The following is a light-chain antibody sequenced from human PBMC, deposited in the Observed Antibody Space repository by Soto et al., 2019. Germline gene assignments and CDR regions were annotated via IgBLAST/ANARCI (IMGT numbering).Light chain of an antibody. J-gene: IGLJ1*01. Sequence: QSALTQPPSASGTPGQRVTISCSGSSSNIGSNYVYWYQQLPGTAPKLLIYSNNQRPSGVPDRFSGSKSGTSAFLAISGLRSEDEADYYCAAWDDSLSGEVFGTGTKLTVL. CDR3: AAWDDSLSGEV. CDR2: SNN. CDR1: SSNIGSNY. V-gene: IGLV1-47*02.